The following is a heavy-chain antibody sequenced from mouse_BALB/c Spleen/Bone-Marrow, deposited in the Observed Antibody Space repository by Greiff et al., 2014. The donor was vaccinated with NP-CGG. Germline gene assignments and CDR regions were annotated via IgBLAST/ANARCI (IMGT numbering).Heavy chain of an antibody. V-gene: IGHV7-3*02. CDR2: IRNKANGYTT. Sequence: VQLKQSGGGLVQPGGSLRISCATSGFTFTDYYMSWGRQPPGKALEWLGFIRNKANGYTTDYSVSVKGRFTISRDNSQSILYLQMNTLRAEDSATYYCARDENYDIYWYFDVWGAGTTVTVSS. CDR3: ARDENYDIYWYFDV. D-gene: IGHD1-1*01. CDR1: GFTFTDYY. J-gene: IGHJ1*01.